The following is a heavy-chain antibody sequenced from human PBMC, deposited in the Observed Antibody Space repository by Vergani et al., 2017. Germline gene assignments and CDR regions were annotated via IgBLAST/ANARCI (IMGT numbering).Heavy chain of an antibody. D-gene: IGHD1-1*01. CDR2: IYPADSDT. J-gene: IGHJ4*02. V-gene: IGHV5-51*01. CDR3: ARHTTYTDS. Sequence: EVELVQSGPEMRKPGESLKISCKGSEYSFGNYWIGWVRQMPGKGLEWMGIIYPADSDTRYSPSFQGQVTISAEKSLSTAFLQWDSLKASDTALYYCARHTTYTDSWGQGTLVTVSS. CDR1: EYSFGNYW.